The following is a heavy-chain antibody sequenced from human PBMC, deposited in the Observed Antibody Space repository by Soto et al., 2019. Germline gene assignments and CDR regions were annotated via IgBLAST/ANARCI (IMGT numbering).Heavy chain of an antibody. CDR2: ISGSGGST. J-gene: IGHJ5*02. Sequence: GGSLRLSCAASGFTFSSYAMSWVRQAPGKGLEWVSAISGSGGSTYYADSVKGRFTISRDNSKNTLYLQMNSLRAEDTAVYYCAKAGSVMIGPLNWFDPWGQGTLVTVSS. CDR3: AKAGSVMIGPLNWFDP. D-gene: IGHD3-22*01. CDR1: GFTFSSYA. V-gene: IGHV3-23*01.